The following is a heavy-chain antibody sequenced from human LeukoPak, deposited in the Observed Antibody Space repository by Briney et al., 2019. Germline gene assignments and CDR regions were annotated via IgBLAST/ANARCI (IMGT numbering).Heavy chain of an antibody. Sequence: PGGSLRLSCAASGFTFSSYAMSWVRQAPGKGLEWVSGISGSGGTTYYADSVTGRFTISRDNSKNTLYLQMNSLRAEDTAVYYCALFSGTPKPYFFDYWGQGTLVTVSS. D-gene: IGHD1-1*01. V-gene: IGHV3-23*01. CDR1: GFTFSSYA. CDR3: ALFSGTPKPYFFDY. J-gene: IGHJ4*02. CDR2: ISGSGGTT.